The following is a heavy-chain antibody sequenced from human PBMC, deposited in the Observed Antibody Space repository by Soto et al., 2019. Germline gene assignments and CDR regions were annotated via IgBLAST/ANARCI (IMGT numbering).Heavy chain of an antibody. CDR3: AKLSTSMIVAAPAFDI. J-gene: IGHJ3*02. CDR2: ISYDGSNK. Sequence: GGSLRLSCAASGFTFSSYGMHWVRQAPGKGLEWVAVISYDGSNKYYADSVKGRFTISRDNSKNTLYLQMNSLRAEDTTVYYCAKLSTSMIVAAPAFDIWGQGTMVTVSS. V-gene: IGHV3-30*18. CDR1: GFTFSSYG. D-gene: IGHD3-22*01.